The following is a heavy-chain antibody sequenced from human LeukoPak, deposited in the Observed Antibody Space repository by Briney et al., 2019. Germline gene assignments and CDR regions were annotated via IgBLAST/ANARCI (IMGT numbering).Heavy chain of an antibody. CDR1: GFTFSNSE. V-gene: IGHV3-48*03. Sequence: GGSLRLSCAASGFTFSNSEFNWVRQAPGKGLEWVSYISIGGSTIYYSDSVKGRFTISRDNAKNSLYLQMNSLRAEDTAVYYCAELGITMIGGVWGKGTTVTISS. D-gene: IGHD3-10*02. CDR3: AELGITMIGGV. CDR2: ISIGGSTI. J-gene: IGHJ6*04.